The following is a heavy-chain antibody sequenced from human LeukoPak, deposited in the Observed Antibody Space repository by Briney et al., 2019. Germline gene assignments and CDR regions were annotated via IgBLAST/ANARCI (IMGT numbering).Heavy chain of an antibody. CDR3: ARSWAAAGDAFDI. J-gene: IGHJ3*02. CDR2: INPNSGGT. Sequence: ASVKVSCKASGYTFTGYYMHWVRQAPGQGLEWMGWINPNSGGTNYAQKFQGRVTITADKSTSTAYMELSSLRSEDTAVYYCARSWAAAGDAFDIWGQGTMVTVSS. CDR1: GYTFTGYY. V-gene: IGHV1-2*02. D-gene: IGHD6-13*01.